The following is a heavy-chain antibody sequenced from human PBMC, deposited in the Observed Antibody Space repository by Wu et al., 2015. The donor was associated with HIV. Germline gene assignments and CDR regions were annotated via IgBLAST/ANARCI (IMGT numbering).Heavy chain of an antibody. Sequence: QVQLVQSGAEVKKPGSSVKVSCKASGGTFSSYSIGWVRQAPGQGLEWMGRIIPIFGKANYAQKFQVRVTITADESTRTTYMELSSLSLEDTAIYYCVSGNQWFGETSSPLGYYHGFDVWGQGTTVTVSS. CDR3: VSGNQWFGETSSPLGYYHGFDV. CDR2: IIPIFGKA. J-gene: IGHJ6*02. D-gene: IGHD3-10*01. V-gene: IGHV1-69*13. CDR1: GGTFSSYS.